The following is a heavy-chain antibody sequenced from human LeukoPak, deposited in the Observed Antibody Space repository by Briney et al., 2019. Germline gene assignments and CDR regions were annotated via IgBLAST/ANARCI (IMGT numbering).Heavy chain of an antibody. CDR2: IYYSGST. J-gene: IGHJ4*02. D-gene: IGHD1-7*01. V-gene: IGHV4-59*08. Sequence: PSETLSLTCAVSGGSHSRYYWRWLRQPPGKGLECIGYIYYSGSTNYDPSLKSRVTISVDTSKNQFSLKLNSVTAADTAVYFCARRPLGETGTGYFDYSGQGTLVTVSS. CDR3: ARRPLGETGTGYFDY. CDR1: GGSHSRYY.